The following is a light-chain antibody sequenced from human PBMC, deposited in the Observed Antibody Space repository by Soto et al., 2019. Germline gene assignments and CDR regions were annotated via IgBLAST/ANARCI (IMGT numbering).Light chain of an antibody. J-gene: IGKJ2*01. CDR3: QQHSSYLYA. CDR1: QNIGRY. Sequence: DIPLTQSPSTLSASVGDRVTITCRASQNIGRYLAWYQQKPGQAPKLLIYNASTLDSGVPSRFSGSGSGTEFTLAISSLQPEDFATYFCQQHSSYLYAFGQGTKLEIK. CDR2: NAS. V-gene: IGKV1-5*03.